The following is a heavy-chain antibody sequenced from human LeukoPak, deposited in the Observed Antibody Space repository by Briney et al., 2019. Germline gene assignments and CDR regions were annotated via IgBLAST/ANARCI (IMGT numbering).Heavy chain of an antibody. V-gene: IGHV1-3*01. D-gene: IGHD5-12*01. CDR1: GYTFTSYA. Sequence: ASVKVSCKASGYTFTSYAMHWVRQAPGQRLEWMGWINAGNGNTKYSQKFQGRVTVTRDTSASTAYMELSSLRSEDTAVYYCAKTSLKPNSGYDYPPDFDYWGQGTLVTVSS. J-gene: IGHJ4*02. CDR3: AKTSLKPNSGYDYPPDFDY. CDR2: INAGNGNT.